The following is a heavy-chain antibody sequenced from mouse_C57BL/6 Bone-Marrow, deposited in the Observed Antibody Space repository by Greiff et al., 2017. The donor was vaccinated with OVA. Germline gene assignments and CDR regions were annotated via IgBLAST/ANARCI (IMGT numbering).Heavy chain of an antibody. V-gene: IGHV14-4*01. CDR2: IDPENGDT. D-gene: IGHD2-4*01. CDR1: GFNIKDDY. Sequence: VQLQQSGAELVRPGASVKLSCTASGFNIKDDYMHWVKQRPEQGLEWIGWIDPENGDTEYASKFQGKATITADTSSNTAYLQLSSLTSEDTAVYYCTTSYYDYDGEWFAYWGQGTLVTVSA. J-gene: IGHJ3*01. CDR3: TTSYYDYDGEWFAY.